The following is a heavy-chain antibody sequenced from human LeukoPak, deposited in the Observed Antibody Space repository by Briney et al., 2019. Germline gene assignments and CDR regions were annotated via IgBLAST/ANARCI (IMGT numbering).Heavy chain of an antibody. CDR1: GGTFSSYA. J-gene: IGHJ4*02. CDR2: IIPIFGTA. V-gene: IGHV1-69*13. D-gene: IGHD3-22*01. CDR3: ARNSGYYYDSSGYLH. Sequence: GASVKVSCKASGGTFSSYAISWVRQAPGQGLEWMGGIIPIFGTANYAQKFQGRVTITADESTSTAYMELSSLRSEDTAVYYCARNSGYYYDSSGYLHWGQGTLVTVSS.